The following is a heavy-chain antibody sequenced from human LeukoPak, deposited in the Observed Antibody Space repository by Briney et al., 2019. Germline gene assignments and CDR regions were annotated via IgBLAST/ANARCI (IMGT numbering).Heavy chain of an antibody. CDR1: GFTFSSYG. V-gene: IGHV3-30*02. Sequence: GGSLRLSCAASGFTFSSYGMHWVRQAPGKGLEWEAFIRYDGSNKYYADSVKGRFTISRDNAKNTLYLQMNSLRAEDTAVYYCARVRGFKRGVDYWGQGTLVTVSS. J-gene: IGHJ4*02. CDR2: IRYDGSNK. D-gene: IGHD4-17*01. CDR3: ARVRGFKRGVDY.